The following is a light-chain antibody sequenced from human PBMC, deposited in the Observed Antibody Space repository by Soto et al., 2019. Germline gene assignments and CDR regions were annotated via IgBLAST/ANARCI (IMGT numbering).Light chain of an antibody. CDR2: RAS. J-gene: IGKJ1*01. V-gene: IGKV3-15*01. Sequence: VMTQSPATLSLSPGERATLSCRASQSISSNVAWYKQKLGQAPRLFIFRASSRATGIPARFSGSGAGTEFTLTISRLEPEAFVVLYCYQYNSTPPTFGQGTNVDIK. CDR3: YQYNSTPPT. CDR1: QSISSN.